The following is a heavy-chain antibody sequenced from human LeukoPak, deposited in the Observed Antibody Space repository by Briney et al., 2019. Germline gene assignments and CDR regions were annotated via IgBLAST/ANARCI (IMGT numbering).Heavy chain of an antibody. Sequence: GESLKISCKGSGYSFTSYWIGWVRQMPGKGLEWMGIIYPGDSDTRYSPSFQGQVTISADKSISTAYLQWSSLKASDTAMYYRARQYHGSGSYSAFDIWGQGTMVTVSS. CDR1: GYSFTSYW. J-gene: IGHJ3*02. V-gene: IGHV5-51*01. D-gene: IGHD3-10*01. CDR3: ARQYHGSGSYSAFDI. CDR2: IYPGDSDT.